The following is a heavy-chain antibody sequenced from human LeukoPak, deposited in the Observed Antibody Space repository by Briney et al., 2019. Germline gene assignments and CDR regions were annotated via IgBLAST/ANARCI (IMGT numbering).Heavy chain of an antibody. CDR2: IIPIFGTA. CDR3: ARESRITMIVFDY. CDR1: GGTFSSYA. D-gene: IGHD3-22*01. Sequence: ASVKVSCKASGGTFSSYAISWVRQAPGQGLEWMGGIIPIFGTANYAQKFQGRVTITADESTSTAYMELSSLRSEDAAVYYCARESRITMIVFDYWGQGTLVTVSS. V-gene: IGHV1-69*13. J-gene: IGHJ4*02.